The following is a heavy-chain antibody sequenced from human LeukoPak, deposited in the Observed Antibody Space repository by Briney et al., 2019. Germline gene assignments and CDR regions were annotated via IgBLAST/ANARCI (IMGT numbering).Heavy chain of an antibody. J-gene: IGHJ5*02. CDR3: AREDNPLWFDP. Sequence: GGSLRLSCAASGFTFSSYSMNWVRQAPGKGLEWVAVISYDGSNKYYADSVKGRFTISRDNSNNTVHLQMNSLRPDDSALYYCAREDNPLWFDPWGQGTLVTVSS. V-gene: IGHV3-30*03. CDR1: GFTFSSYS. D-gene: IGHD1-1*01. CDR2: ISYDGSNK.